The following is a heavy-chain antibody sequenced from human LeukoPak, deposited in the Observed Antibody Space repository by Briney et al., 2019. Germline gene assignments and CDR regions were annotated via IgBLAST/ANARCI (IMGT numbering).Heavy chain of an antibody. J-gene: IGHJ4*02. V-gene: IGHV4-59*01. Sequence: PSETLSLTCTVSGGSISSYYCSWIRQPPGKGLEWIGYIYYSGSTNYNPSLKSRVTISVDTSKNQFSLKLSSVTAADTAVYYCARTGSYSSGWYDYWGQGTLVTVSS. CDR3: ARTGSYSSGWYDY. CDR2: IYYSGST. D-gene: IGHD6-19*01. CDR1: GGSISSYY.